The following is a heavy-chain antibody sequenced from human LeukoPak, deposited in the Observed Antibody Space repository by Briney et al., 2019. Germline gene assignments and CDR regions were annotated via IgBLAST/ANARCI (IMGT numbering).Heavy chain of an antibody. V-gene: IGHV3-30*18. Sequence: PGGSLRLSCAASGFTFSSYGMHWVRQAPGKGLEWVAVISYDGSNKYYADSVKGRFTISRDNSKNTLYLQMNSLRAEDTAVYYCAKDYDGSGSYYFDYWGQGTLVTVPS. J-gene: IGHJ4*02. CDR3: AKDYDGSGSYYFDY. CDR2: ISYDGSNK. D-gene: IGHD3-10*01. CDR1: GFTFSSYG.